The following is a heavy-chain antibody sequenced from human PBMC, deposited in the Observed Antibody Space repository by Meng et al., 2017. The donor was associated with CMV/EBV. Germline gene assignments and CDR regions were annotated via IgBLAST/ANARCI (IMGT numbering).Heavy chain of an antibody. CDR1: GGYFSGYY. V-gene: IGHV4-34*01. CDR2: INHSGST. CDR3: ARGGNWFDP. J-gene: IGHJ5*02. Sequence: QWQLQQWGGGMLMPSESLSLSCAVYGGYFSGYYWSWIRQPPGKGLEWIGEINHSGSTNYNPSLKSRVTISVDTSKNQFSLKLSSVTAADTAVYYCARGGNWFDPWGQGTLVTVSS.